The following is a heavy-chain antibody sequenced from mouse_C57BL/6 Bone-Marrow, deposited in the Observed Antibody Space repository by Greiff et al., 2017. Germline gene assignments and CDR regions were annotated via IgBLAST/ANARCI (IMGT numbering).Heavy chain of an antibody. Sequence: QVQLQQPGAELVKPGASVKLSCKASGYTFTSYWMHWVKQRPGRGLEWIGRIVPNRGGTKYNEKFKSKATLTVDKSSSTAYLLLSSLTYEESAVYYCARTRFITTVVFDYWGQGTTLTVSS. CDR3: ARTRFITTVVFDY. V-gene: IGHV1-72*01. D-gene: IGHD1-1*01. CDR2: IVPNRGGT. J-gene: IGHJ2*01. CDR1: GYTFTSYW.